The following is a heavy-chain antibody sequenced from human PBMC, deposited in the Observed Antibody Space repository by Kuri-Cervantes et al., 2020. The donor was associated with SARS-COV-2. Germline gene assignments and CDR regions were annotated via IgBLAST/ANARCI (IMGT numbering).Heavy chain of an antibody. CDR1: GYSISSGYS. J-gene: IGHJ4*02. CDR3: ARIGYFDWLFHSDHDHYYFDY. CDR2: MYHSGST. V-gene: IGHV4-38-2*02. Sequence: ESLKISCTVSGYSISSGYSWGWISQPPGKGLKWIGSMYHSGSTYCNPSLKSRVTISGDTSKNQFSLKLRSVTAADTAVYYCARIGYFDWLFHSDHDHYYFDYWGQGTLVTVSS. D-gene: IGHD3-9*01.